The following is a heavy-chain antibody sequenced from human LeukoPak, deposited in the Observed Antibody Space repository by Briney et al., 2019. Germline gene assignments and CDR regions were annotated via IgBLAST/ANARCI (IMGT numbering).Heavy chain of an antibody. CDR3: ATSGANALVDY. J-gene: IGHJ4*02. CDR2: IRYDGSIK. D-gene: IGHD4/OR15-4a*01. Sequence: GGSLRLSCAASGITFSRYGMHWVRQAPGKGLEWVTFIRYDGSIKYYADSVKGRFTMSRDNSKNTLYLQMNSLRAEVTAVYYCATSGANALVDYWGQGTLVTVSS. CDR1: GITFSRYG. V-gene: IGHV3-30*02.